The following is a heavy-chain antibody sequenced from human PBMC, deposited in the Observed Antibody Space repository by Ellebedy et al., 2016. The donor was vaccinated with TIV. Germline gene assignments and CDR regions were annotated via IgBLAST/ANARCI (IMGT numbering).Heavy chain of an antibody. Sequence: GESLKISSAAPGFLFRNYTLNLVRQGPGEGLEGGSSISSNGRHIYYADSVRARFAISRDNAGGSLWLQMTSLRAEDTALYYCAREFDIGQPSAFDYWGQGILVTVSS. V-gene: IGHV3-21*01. CDR3: AREFDIGQPSAFDY. J-gene: IGHJ4*02. CDR2: ISSNGRHI. D-gene: IGHD2-15*01. CDR1: GFLFRNYT.